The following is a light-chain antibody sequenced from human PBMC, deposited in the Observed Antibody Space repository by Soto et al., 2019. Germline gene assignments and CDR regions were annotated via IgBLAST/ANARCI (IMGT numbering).Light chain of an antibody. CDR1: QSISSR. CDR2: DAS. J-gene: IGKJ4*01. Sequence: DIQMTQSPPTLSASVGDRVTITCRASQSISSRLAWYQQKPGKAPKILIYDASNLESGVPSRFSASGSGTEFTLTISSLQPDDFATYYCQQYNSYSLTFGGGTKVEIK. V-gene: IGKV1-5*01. CDR3: QQYNSYSLT.